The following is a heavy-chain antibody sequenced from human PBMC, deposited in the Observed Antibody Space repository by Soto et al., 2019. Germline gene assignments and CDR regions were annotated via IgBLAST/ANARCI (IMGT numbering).Heavy chain of an antibody. Sequence: EVQLLESGGGLVQPGGSLRLSCAASGFTFSSYAMSWVRQAPGKGLEWVSAMSGSGGSTYYADSVKGRFTISRDNSKNTLYLQMNSLRAEDTAVYYCAKDPSIVVVVAAVDYWGQGTLVTVSS. CDR2: MSGSGGST. J-gene: IGHJ4*02. V-gene: IGHV3-23*01. D-gene: IGHD2-15*01. CDR3: AKDPSIVVVVAAVDY. CDR1: GFTFSSYA.